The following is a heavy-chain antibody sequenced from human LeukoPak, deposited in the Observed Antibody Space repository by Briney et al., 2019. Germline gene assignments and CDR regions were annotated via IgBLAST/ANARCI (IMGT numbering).Heavy chain of an antibody. J-gene: IGHJ4*02. Sequence: SETLSLTCTVSGGSISIYYWSWIRQPPGKGLEWIGYIYYSGSTNYNPSLKSRVTISVDTSKNQFSLKLSSVTAADTAVYYCARQSPTAAYDYWGQGTLVTVSS. D-gene: IGHD6-13*01. CDR1: GGSISIYY. V-gene: IGHV4-59*01. CDR3: ARQSPTAAYDY. CDR2: IYYSGST.